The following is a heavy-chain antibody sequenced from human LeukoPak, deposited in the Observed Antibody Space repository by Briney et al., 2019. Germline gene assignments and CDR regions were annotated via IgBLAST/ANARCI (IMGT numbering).Heavy chain of an antibody. J-gene: IGHJ3*02. CDR3: ARIGVNAFDI. Sequence: PGGSLRLSCAASGFTFTSYYMHWVRQAPGQGLEWMGIINPSGGSTSYAQKFQGRVTMTRDMSTSTVYMELSSLRSEDTAVYYCARIGVNAFDIWGQGTMVTVSS. CDR2: INPSGGST. V-gene: IGHV1-46*01. D-gene: IGHD3-3*01. CDR1: GFTFTSYY.